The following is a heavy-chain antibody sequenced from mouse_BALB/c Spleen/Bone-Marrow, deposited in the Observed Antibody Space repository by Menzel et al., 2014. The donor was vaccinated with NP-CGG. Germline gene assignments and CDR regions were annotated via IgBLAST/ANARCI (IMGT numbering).Heavy chain of an antibody. Sequence: ESGPGLVKPSQSLSLTCSVTGYSITSGYYWNWIRQFPGNKLEWMGYISYDGSNNYNPSLKNRVSITRDTSKNQLFLKLSSVTTEDTATYYCAREGGSLWYFGVWGAGTTVTVSS. CDR1: GYSITSGYY. V-gene: IGHV3-6*02. CDR2: ISYDGSN. CDR3: AREGGSLWYFGV. J-gene: IGHJ1*01.